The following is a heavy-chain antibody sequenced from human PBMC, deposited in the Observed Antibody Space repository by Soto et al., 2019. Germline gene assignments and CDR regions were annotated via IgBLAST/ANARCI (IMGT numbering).Heavy chain of an antibody. V-gene: IGHV6-1*01. D-gene: IGHD1-7*01. CDR1: GDSVSSNSAA. CDR3: AGTTSHQWYYMDV. CDR2: TYYRSRWHN. Sequence: PSQTLSLTCAISGDSVSSNSAAWNWIRLSPSRGLGWLARTYYRSRWHNDYAVSVRSRITVNPDTSKNQFSLQLTSVTPEDTAVYYCAGTTSHQWYYMDVWGKGTTVTVSS. J-gene: IGHJ6*03.